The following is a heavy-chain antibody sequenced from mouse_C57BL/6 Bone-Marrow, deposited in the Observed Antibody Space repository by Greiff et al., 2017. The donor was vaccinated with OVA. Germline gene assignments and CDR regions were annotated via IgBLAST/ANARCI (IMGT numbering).Heavy chain of an antibody. V-gene: IGHV1-55*01. D-gene: IGHD1-1*01. CDR2: IYPGSGST. Sequence: QVQLKQPGAELVKPGASVKMSCKASGYTFTSYWITWVKQRPGQGLEWIGDIYPGSGSTNYNEKFKSKATLTVDTSSSTAYMQLSSLTSEDSAVYYCASPLHYYGSSYGWYFDVWGTGTTVTVSS. CDR3: ASPLHYYGSSYGWYFDV. J-gene: IGHJ1*03. CDR1: GYTFTSYW.